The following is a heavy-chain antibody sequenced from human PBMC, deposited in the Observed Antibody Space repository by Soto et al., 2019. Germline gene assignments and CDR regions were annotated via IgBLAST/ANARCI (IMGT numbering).Heavy chain of an antibody. J-gene: IGHJ4*02. CDR1: GYTVTGYY. CDR2: INPNSGGT. D-gene: IGHD3-3*01. Sequence: AAVKVSCKASGYTVTGYYMHWVRQAPRQGLECMGWINPNSGGTNYAQKFQGRVTMTRDTSISTAYMELSRLRSDDTAVYYCARDLRFYLPKGPGRQFDYWGQGTMVTVSS. V-gene: IGHV1-2*02. CDR3: ARDLRFYLPKGPGRQFDY.